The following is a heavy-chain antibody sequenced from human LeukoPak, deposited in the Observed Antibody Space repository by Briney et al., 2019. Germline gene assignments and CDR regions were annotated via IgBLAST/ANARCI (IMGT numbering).Heavy chain of an antibody. CDR3: ATTRGDGSGYFAY. CDR2: ISSSGST. Sequence: PSETLSLTCSVSGGSISSSSYYWGWIRQPPGKGLEWIGSISSSGSTFYNPSLESRVTISVDTSKNQFSLKLSSVTATDTAVYHCATTRGDGSGYFAYWGQGTLVTVSS. J-gene: IGHJ4*02. D-gene: IGHD3-22*01. CDR1: GGSISSSSYY. V-gene: IGHV4-39*01.